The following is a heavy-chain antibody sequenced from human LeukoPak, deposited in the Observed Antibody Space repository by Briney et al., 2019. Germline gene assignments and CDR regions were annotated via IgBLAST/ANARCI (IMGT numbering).Heavy chain of an antibody. CDR2: ISYGGIDS. J-gene: IGHJ3*01. V-gene: IGHV3-30*04. CDR3: ARDRYTKNYFDALDL. D-gene: IGHD3-16*02. CDR1: GFNFNNYP. Sequence: PGGSLRLSCAASGFNFNNYPMHWVRQVPGRGPQWVALISYGGIDSYIADSVKGRFSISRDNSKNTLFLQMNSLRPEDTAVYYCARDRYTKNYFDALDLWGQGSTVTVSS.